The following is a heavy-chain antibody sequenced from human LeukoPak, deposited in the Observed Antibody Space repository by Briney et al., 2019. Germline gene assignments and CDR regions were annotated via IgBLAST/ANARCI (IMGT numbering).Heavy chain of an antibody. CDR3: AKDTPPNYYDSSGHDAFDI. CDR2: ISAGGDLT. V-gene: IGHV3-23*01. Sequence: PGGSLRLSCAVSGFIFKDFPMTWVRQAPGKGLEWLSAISAGGDLTFHADSLKGRFTISRDNSKNTLYLQMNSLRAEDTAVYYCAKDTPPNYYDSSGHDAFDIWGQGTMVTVSS. CDR1: GFIFKDFP. J-gene: IGHJ3*02. D-gene: IGHD3-22*01.